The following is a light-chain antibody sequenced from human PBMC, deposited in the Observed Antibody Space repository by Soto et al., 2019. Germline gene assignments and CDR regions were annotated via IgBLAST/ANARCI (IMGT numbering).Light chain of an antibody. CDR2: YNN. J-gene: IGLJ2*01. Sequence: QAVVTQPPSASGTPGQRVTISCSGSNSNIGSKTVNWYQQLPGTAPKLLIYYNNQRPSGVPDRFSGSKSGTSASLAISGLQSEDAAYYYCAAWDDSLNGRVFGGGTKLTVL. CDR1: NSNIGSKT. CDR3: AAWDDSLNGRV. V-gene: IGLV1-44*01.